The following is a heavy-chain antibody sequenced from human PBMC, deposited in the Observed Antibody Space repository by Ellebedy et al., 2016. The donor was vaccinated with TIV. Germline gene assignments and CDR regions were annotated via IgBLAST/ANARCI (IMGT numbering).Heavy chain of an antibody. Sequence: GESLKISCAASGFTVSNNYMSWVRQAPGQGLEWVAVIWYDGFNKDYADSVKGRFTISRDNSKSTLYLEMKSLRVEDTAVYYCAREQSPYYEILTGSFDYWGQGALVTVPS. D-gene: IGHD3-9*01. CDR2: IWYDGFNK. CDR1: GFTVSNNY. CDR3: AREQSPYYEILTGSFDY. V-gene: IGHV3-33*08. J-gene: IGHJ4*02.